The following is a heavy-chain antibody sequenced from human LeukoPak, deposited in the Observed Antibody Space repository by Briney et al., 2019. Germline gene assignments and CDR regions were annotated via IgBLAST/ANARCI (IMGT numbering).Heavy chain of an antibody. CDR1: GGSISSYY. CDR3: ARDSWLGDLGDY. V-gene: IGHV4-4*07. Sequence: PSETLSLTCTVSGGSISSYYWSWIRQPAGKGLEWIGRIYTSGSTNYNPSLKTRVTMSIDTSKNQFSLKLSSVTAADTAVYYCARDSWLGDLGDYWGQGTLVTVSS. CDR2: IYTSGST. J-gene: IGHJ4*02. D-gene: IGHD5-12*01.